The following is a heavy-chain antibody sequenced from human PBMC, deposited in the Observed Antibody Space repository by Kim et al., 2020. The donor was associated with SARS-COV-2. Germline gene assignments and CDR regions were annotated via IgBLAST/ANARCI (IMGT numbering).Heavy chain of an antibody. Sequence: GGSTYYADSVKGRFTISRDNSTNSLYLQMNSLRTEATALYYCAKDLSGDYWGQGTLVTVSS. CDR3: AKDLSGDY. CDR2: GGST. V-gene: IGHV3-43*01. J-gene: IGHJ4*02.